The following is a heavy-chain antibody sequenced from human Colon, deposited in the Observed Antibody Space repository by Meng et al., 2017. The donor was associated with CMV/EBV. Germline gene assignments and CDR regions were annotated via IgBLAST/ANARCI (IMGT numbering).Heavy chain of an antibody. CDR1: GYTSNSYP. D-gene: IGHD4-17*01. Sequence: QVQLVQSGAEVKKPGASVKVSCTASGYTSNSYPISWVRQAPGQGLEWMGWISTYNGNTNYAQKFQGRLTLTTDTSTSTAYMELRGLRSDDTAVYYCAREKATVTTFMLLYWGLGTLVTVSS. J-gene: IGHJ4*02. CDR3: AREKATVTTFMLLY. V-gene: IGHV1-18*01. CDR2: ISTYNGNT.